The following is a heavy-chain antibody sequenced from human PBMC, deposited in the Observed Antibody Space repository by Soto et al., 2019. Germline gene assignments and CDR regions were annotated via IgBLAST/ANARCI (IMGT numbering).Heavy chain of an antibody. J-gene: IGHJ5*02. CDR3: ARVYYYGSGSYYNVYWFDP. V-gene: IGHV1-18*01. Sequence: ASVKVSCKASGYTFTSYGISWVRQAPGQGLEWMGWISAYNGNTNYAQKLQGRVTMTTDTSTSTAYMELRSLRSDDTAVYYCARVYYYGSGSYYNVYWFDPWGQGTLVTVSS. D-gene: IGHD3-10*01. CDR1: GYTFTSYG. CDR2: ISAYNGNT.